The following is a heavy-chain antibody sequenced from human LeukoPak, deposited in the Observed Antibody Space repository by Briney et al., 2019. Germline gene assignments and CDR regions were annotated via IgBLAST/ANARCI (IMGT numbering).Heavy chain of an antibody. CDR2: IYYSRST. D-gene: IGHD3-16*02. CDR3: ARTYDYVWGSYRYTFDY. V-gene: IGHV4-30-4*08. CDR1: GGSISSGDYY. J-gene: IGHJ4*02. Sequence: SQTLSLTCTVSGGSISSGDYYWSWIRQPPGKGLEWIGYIYYSRSTYHNPSLKSRVTISVDTSKNQFSLKLSSVTAADTAVYYCARTYDYVWGSYRYTFDYWGQGTLVTVSS.